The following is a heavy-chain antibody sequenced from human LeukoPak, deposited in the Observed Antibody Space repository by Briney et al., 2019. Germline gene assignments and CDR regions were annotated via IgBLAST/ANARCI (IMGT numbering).Heavy chain of an antibody. CDR3: ARDRGGYCSSTSCLRSDWFDP. D-gene: IGHD2-2*01. J-gene: IGHJ5*02. CDR1: RYTYTNYY. CDR2: INPSCGST. Sequence: ASVKVSCKASRYTYTNYYMHWVRQAPGQGLEWMGIINPSCGSTSNAQKFQGRATMTRHTSTSTVYMELSSLRSEDTAVYYCARDRGGYCSSTSCLRSDWFDPWGQGTLVTVSS. V-gene: IGHV1-46*01.